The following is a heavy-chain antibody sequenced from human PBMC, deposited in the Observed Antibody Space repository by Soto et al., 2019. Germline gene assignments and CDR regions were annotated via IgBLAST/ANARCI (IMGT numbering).Heavy chain of an antibody. CDR1: GDSIRSTSYY. CDR2: IYYIGST. Sequence: SETLSLTCTVSGDSIRSTSYYWGWIRQPPGKGLEWIGNIYYIGSTYYNPPLKSRVTISVDTSKNQFSLNLSSVTAADTAVYYCARSIHPWGQGTLVTVSS. J-gene: IGHJ5*02. V-gene: IGHV4-39*07. CDR3: ARSIHP.